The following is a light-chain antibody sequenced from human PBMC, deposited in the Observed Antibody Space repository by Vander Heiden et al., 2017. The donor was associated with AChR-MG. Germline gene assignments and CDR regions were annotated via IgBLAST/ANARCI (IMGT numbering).Light chain of an antibody. CDR1: SSNIGAGSD. Sequence: QSVLTQPPSVSGAPGQTLTLSCSGTSSNIGAGSDVRWYQQLPGRAPKILIFGNNNRPSGVPDRFSGSKSGASASLAITGLQLEDEADYYCQSYDRSLSVWVFGGGTKLTVL. CDR3: QSYDRSLSVWV. J-gene: IGLJ3*02. V-gene: IGLV1-40*01. CDR2: GNN.